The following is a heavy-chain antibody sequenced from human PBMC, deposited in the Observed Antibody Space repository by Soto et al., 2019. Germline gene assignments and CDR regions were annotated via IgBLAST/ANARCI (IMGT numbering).Heavy chain of an antibody. CDR1: GFSFSDYW. CDR2: VKQDGSER. J-gene: IGHJ6*01. V-gene: IGHV3-7*03. CDR3: ARESVVGPATIFYYYDLEV. Sequence: GGSLRLSCAASGFSFSDYWMSWFRQAPGNGLEWVANVKQDGSERYYVDSVKGRFTISRDNAKNALYLQMNSLRAEDTAVYYCARESVVGPATIFYYYDLEVWGQGTTVTVAS. D-gene: IGHD2-21*02.